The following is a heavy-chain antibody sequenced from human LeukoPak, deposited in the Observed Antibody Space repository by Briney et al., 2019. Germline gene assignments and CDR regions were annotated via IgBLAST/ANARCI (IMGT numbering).Heavy chain of an antibody. Sequence: GGSLRLSCAASGFTFSSYAMHWVRQAPGKGLEWVAVISYDGSNKYYADSVKGRFTFSRDDSKNTVYLQMNSLRAEDTAVYYCATDGGRFESGTSFFNYWGQGTLVIVSS. CDR1: GFTFSSYA. CDR2: ISYDGSNK. V-gene: IGHV3-30*04. J-gene: IGHJ4*02. D-gene: IGHD3-10*01. CDR3: ATDGGRFESGTSFFNY.